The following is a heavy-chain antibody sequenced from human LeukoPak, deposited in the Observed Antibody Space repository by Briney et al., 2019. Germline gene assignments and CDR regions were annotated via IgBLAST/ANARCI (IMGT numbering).Heavy chain of an antibody. J-gene: IGHJ5*02. CDR3: ARDCGGNSGWFDP. CDR1: GYTFTRYD. CDR2: MNPNSGNT. D-gene: IGHD4-23*01. Sequence: ASVKVSCRASGYTFTRYDMNWVRQATGQGLEWLGWMNPNSGNTGYAQKFQGRVTMTRNTSISTAYMELSSLRSEDTAVYYCARDCGGNSGWFDPWGQGTLVTVSS. V-gene: IGHV1-8*01.